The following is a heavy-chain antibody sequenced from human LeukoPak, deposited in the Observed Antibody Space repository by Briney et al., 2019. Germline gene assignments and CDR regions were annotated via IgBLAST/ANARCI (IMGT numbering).Heavy chain of an antibody. CDR1: GYTFTVYY. V-gene: IGHV1-2*02. CDR2: INPNSGGT. Sequence: ASVKVSFKASGYTFTVYYMHWVRQAPGQGLEWMGWINPNSGGTNYAQKFQGRVTMTRDTSISTAYMELSRLRSDDTAVYYCARGGRYYYDSSGSFDYWGQGTLVTVSS. J-gene: IGHJ4*02. CDR3: ARGGRYYYDSSGSFDY. D-gene: IGHD3-22*01.